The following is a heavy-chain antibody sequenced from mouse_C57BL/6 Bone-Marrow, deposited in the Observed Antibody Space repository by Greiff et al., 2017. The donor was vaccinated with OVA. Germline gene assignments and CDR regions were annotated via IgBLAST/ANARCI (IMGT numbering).Heavy chain of an antibody. CDR3: ARYKGRVAVDYFDY. CDR2: IRNKPNGSTT. D-gene: IGHD1-1*01. CDR1: GFTFTNYY. Sequence: EVTLMESGGGLVQPGDSLSLSCAASGFTFTNYYMSWVRQPPGKALEWLAFIRNKPNGSTTEYSASVKGRFTISSDNSQSILYLQMNALRAEDSATYYCARYKGRVAVDYFDYWGQGTALTVSS. V-gene: IGHV7-3*01. J-gene: IGHJ2*01.